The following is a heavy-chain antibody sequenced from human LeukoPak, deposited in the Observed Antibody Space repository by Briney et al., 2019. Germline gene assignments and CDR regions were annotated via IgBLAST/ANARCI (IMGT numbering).Heavy chain of an antibody. CDR1: GGSISSYC. CDR2: IYTSGST. J-gene: IGHJ4*02. Sequence: SETLSLTCTVSGGSISSYCWSWIRQPAGKGLEWMGRIYTSGSTNYNPPLKSRVTISVDTSKNQFSLKLSSVTAADTAVYYCARDRSKQQYDYWGQGTLVTVSS. V-gene: IGHV4-4*07. CDR3: ARDRSKQQYDY. D-gene: IGHD6-13*01.